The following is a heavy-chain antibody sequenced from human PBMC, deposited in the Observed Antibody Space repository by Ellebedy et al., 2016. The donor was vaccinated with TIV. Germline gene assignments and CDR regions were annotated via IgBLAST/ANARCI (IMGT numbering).Heavy chain of an antibody. Sequence: GEPLKISCAASGFTFSSFAMSWVRQAPGIGLEWASAIGDDAVATHYADSVKGRFTISRDNFGNMLYLQMNSLGAEDTAVYYCAREGGTYYSAHFDQWGQGTPVTVSS. D-gene: IGHD1-26*01. V-gene: IGHV3-23*01. CDR2: IGDDAVAT. CDR1: GFTFSSFA. CDR3: AREGGTYYSAHFDQ. J-gene: IGHJ4*02.